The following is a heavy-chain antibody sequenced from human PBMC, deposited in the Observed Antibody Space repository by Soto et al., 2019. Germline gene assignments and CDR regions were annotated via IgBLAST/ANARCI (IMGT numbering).Heavy chain of an antibody. Sequence: QVQLVQSGAEVKKPGASVKVSCKASGYTFTSYDINWVRQATRQGLEWMGWMNPNSGNTGYAQKFQGRVTMTRNTSISTAYMELSSLRSEDTAVYYCARVYCSSTSCYYWFDPWGQGALVTVSS. D-gene: IGHD2-2*01. CDR1: GYTFTSYD. V-gene: IGHV1-8*01. CDR3: ARVYCSSTSCYYWFDP. J-gene: IGHJ5*02. CDR2: MNPNSGNT.